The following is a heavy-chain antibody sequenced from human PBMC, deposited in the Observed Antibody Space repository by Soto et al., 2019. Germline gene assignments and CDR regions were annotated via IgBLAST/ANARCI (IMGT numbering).Heavy chain of an antibody. V-gene: IGHV4-34*01. J-gene: IGHJ3*02. CDR2: INHSGST. CDR3: ARCSGSGTSPDAFDI. Sequence: PSETLSLTCAVYGGSFSGYYLSWIRQPPGKGLEWIGEINHSGSTNYNPSLKSRVTISVDTSKNQFSLRLSSVTAADTAVYYCARCSGSGTSPDAFDIWGQGTMVTVSS. D-gene: IGHD3-10*01. CDR1: GGSFSGYY.